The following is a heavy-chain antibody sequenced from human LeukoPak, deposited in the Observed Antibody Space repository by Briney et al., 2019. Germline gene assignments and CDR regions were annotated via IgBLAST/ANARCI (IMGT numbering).Heavy chain of an antibody. CDR2: INPSGGST. D-gene: IGHD3-22*01. CDR3: ARDFPTYYYDSSGYYFRQGPDY. CDR1: GYTFTSYN. V-gene: IGHV1-46*01. Sequence: ASVKVSCKASGYTFTSYNMHWVRQAPGQGLEWMGIINPSGGSTSYAQKFQGRVTMTRDMSTSTVYMELSSLRSEDTAVYYCARDFPTYYYDSSGYYFRQGPDYWGQGTLVTVSS. J-gene: IGHJ4*02.